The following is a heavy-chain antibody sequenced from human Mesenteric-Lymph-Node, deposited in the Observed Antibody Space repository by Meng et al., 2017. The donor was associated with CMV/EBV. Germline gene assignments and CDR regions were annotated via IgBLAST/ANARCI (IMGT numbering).Heavy chain of an antibody. D-gene: IGHD2-15*01. CDR2: ISSSSSYI. CDR1: GFTFSSYS. CDR3: AREIYCSGGSCYRRYGMDV. J-gene: IGHJ6*02. Sequence: GESLKISCAASGFTFSSYSMYWVRQAPGKGLEWVSSISSSSSYIYYADSVKGRFTISRDNSNNTLYLQMNSLRAEDTAMYYCAREIYCSGGSCYRRYGMDVWGQGTTVTVSS. V-gene: IGHV3-21*01.